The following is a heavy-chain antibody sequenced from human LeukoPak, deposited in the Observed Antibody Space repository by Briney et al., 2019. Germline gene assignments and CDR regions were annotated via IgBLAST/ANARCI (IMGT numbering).Heavy chain of an antibody. Sequence: VQPGGSLRLSCAASGFTLGDCWMSWVRQAPGKGLEWVAGIWFDGSKKYYGDSVKGRFTVSRDNSKNTLFLQVNSLRVEDTAIYYCARVANASTWGPDFWGQGALITVSS. V-gene: IGHV3-33*08. D-gene: IGHD7-27*01. CDR2: IWFDGSKK. CDR3: ARVANASTWGPDF. J-gene: IGHJ4*02. CDR1: GFTLGDCW.